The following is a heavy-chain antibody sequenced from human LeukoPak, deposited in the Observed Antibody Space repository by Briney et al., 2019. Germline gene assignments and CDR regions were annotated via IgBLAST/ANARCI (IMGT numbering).Heavy chain of an antibody. J-gene: IGHJ4*02. Sequence: GGSLRLSCAASGFTFSSYAMHWVRQVPGKGLEWVAVISYDGSNKYYADSVKGRFTISRDNSKNTLYLQMNSLRAEDTAVYYCARVGIQDSSSWYPEGYFDYWGQGTLVTVSS. V-gene: IGHV3-30-3*01. D-gene: IGHD6-13*01. CDR3: ARVGIQDSSSWYPEGYFDY. CDR1: GFTFSSYA. CDR2: ISYDGSNK.